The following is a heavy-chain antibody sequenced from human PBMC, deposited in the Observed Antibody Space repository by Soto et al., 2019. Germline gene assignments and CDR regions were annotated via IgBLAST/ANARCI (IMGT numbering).Heavy chain of an antibody. D-gene: IGHD1-26*01. J-gene: IGHJ4*02. V-gene: IGHV3-23*01. Sequence: GSLRLSCAAAGFTFSDYAMSWVRQAPGKGLEWVSSISSGGGSPYYADSVKGRFTISRNNSKNTLFLQMNSLRAEDTAVYYCAKGDGRIVPRHFDYWGQGTLVTVSS. CDR1: GFTFSDYA. CDR3: AKGDGRIVPRHFDY. CDR2: ISSGGGSP.